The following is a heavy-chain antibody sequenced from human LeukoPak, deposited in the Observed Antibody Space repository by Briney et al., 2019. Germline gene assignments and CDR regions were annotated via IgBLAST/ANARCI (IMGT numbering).Heavy chain of an antibody. CDR3: AREWYYYDSSGYYPY. J-gene: IGHJ4*02. V-gene: IGHV3-21*01. Sequence: GGSLRLSCAASGFTFSSYSMNWVRQAPGKGLEWVSSISSSSSYIYYADSVKGRFTISRDNAKNSLYPQMNSLRAEDTAVYYCAREWYYYDSSGYYPYWGQGTLVTVSS. CDR1: GFTFSSYS. CDR2: ISSSSSYI. D-gene: IGHD3-22*01.